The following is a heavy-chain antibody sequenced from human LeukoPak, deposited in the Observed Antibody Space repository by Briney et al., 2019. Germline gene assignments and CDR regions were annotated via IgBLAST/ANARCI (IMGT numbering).Heavy chain of an antibody. CDR1: GYNFTRNW. V-gene: IGHV5-10-1*01. CDR2: IDPSDSYT. CDR3: ARGKGWFAP. Sequence: GESLKISCKGSGYNFTRNWISWVRQMPGRGLEWMGRIDPSDSYTNYSPSFQGHVTISADKSTSTAYLQWSSLKASDTAMYYCARGKGWFAPWGQGTLVTVSS. J-gene: IGHJ5*02.